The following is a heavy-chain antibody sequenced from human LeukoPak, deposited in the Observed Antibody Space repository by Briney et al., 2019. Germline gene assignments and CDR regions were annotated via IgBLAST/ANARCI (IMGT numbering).Heavy chain of an antibody. D-gene: IGHD2-15*01. J-gene: IGHJ4*02. CDR3: ARARDRCSGGSCYHVRYYFDY. CDR1: GYTFTSYY. CDR2: ISAYNGNT. Sequence: GASVKVSCKASGYTFTSYYMHWVRQAPGQGLEWMGWISAYNGNTNYAQKLQGRVTMTTDTSTSTAYMELRSLRSDDTAVYYCARARDRCSGGSCYHVRYYFDYWGQGTLVTVSS. V-gene: IGHV1-18*04.